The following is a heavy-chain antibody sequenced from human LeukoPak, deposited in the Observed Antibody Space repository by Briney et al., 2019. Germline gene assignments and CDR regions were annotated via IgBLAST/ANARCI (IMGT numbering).Heavy chain of an antibody. Sequence: SETLSLTCTVSGGSISSRSYYCGWIRQPPGKGLEWIGSIYYSGTTYYNPSLKSRVTISVDTSKNHFSLILSSVTAADTAVYYCARHFTGDYAYYFDYWGQGTLVTVSS. V-gene: IGHV4-39*01. CDR1: GGSISSRSYY. CDR2: IYYSGTT. J-gene: IGHJ4*02. D-gene: IGHD4-17*01. CDR3: ARHFTGDYAYYFDY.